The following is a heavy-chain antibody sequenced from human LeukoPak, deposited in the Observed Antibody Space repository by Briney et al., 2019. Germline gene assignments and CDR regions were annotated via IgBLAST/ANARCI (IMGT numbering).Heavy chain of an antibody. J-gene: IGHJ4*02. Sequence: PSETLSLTCTVSGGSISSSNYYWGWIRQPPGKGLEWIGSIYYSGNTYYNPSLKSRVTISVDTSKNQFSLNLSSVTAADTAVYYCARESGMATIDYWGQGTLVTASS. V-gene: IGHV4-39*07. CDR3: ARESGMATIDY. D-gene: IGHD5-24*01. CDR1: GGSISSSNYY. CDR2: IYYSGNT.